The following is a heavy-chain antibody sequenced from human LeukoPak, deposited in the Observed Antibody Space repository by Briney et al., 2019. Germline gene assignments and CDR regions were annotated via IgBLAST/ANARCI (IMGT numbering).Heavy chain of an antibody. Sequence: PGGSLRLSCAASGFTFSSYAMTWVRQAPGKGPEWVSAISANGGTTYYADSVKGRFTISRDNSKNTLYLQMNSLRAEDTAVYYCAKDTLPLYGSGSYYNSYFDYWGQGTLVTVSS. CDR1: GFTFSSYA. CDR3: AKDTLPLYGSGSYYNSYFDY. D-gene: IGHD3-10*01. V-gene: IGHV3-23*01. J-gene: IGHJ4*02. CDR2: ISANGGTT.